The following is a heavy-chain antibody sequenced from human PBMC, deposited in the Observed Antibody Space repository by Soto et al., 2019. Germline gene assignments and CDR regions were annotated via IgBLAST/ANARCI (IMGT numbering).Heavy chain of an antibody. Sequence: QVQLQESGPGLVKPSQTLSLTCTVSGGSISSGGYYWSWIRQHPGKGLEWLGYIYYSGSTDYNPFLNSRVTISVATSKNQFSLKLGSVTAADTAVYSCARVTIRAGVETAMGDYWGQGTLVTVSS. CDR3: ARVTIRAGVETAMGDY. J-gene: IGHJ4*02. D-gene: IGHD5-18*01. CDR1: GGSISSGGYY. CDR2: IYYSGST. V-gene: IGHV4-31*03.